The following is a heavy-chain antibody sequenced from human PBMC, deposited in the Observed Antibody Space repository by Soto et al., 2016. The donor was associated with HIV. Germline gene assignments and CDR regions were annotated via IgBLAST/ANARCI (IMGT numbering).Heavy chain of an antibody. Sequence: EVQLVESGGGLVQPGGSLRLSCAASGFTVSSTYMSWVRQAPGKGLEWVSIIYSGGNTYYADSVEGRFTISRDNSKNTLYLQMNSLRAEDTAVFYCARKNYNILTGNAFDIWGQGTMVTVSS. J-gene: IGHJ3*02. CDR1: GFTVSSTY. V-gene: IGHV3-66*01. CDR3: ARKNYNILTGNAFDI. CDR2: IYSGGNT. D-gene: IGHD3-9*01.